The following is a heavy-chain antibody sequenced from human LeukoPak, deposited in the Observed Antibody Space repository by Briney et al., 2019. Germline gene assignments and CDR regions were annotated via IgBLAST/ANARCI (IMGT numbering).Heavy chain of an antibody. Sequence: GGSLRLSCAASGFTFDDYAMHWVRQAPGKGLEWVSGISWNSGSIGYADSVKGRFTISRDNAKNSLYLQMNSLRAEDTALYYCAKGLDSYDSSGYFGYYYGMDVWGQGTTVTVSS. J-gene: IGHJ6*02. CDR3: AKGLDSYDSSGYFGYYYGMDV. CDR1: GFTFDDYA. V-gene: IGHV3-9*01. D-gene: IGHD3-22*01. CDR2: ISWNSGSI.